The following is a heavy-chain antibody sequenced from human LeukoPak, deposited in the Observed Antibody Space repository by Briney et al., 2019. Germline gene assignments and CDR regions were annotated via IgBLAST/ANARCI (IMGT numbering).Heavy chain of an antibody. CDR1: GYAFIVYH. V-gene: IGHV1-2*02. D-gene: IGHD3-3*01. CDR3: ARDFARSYTPGSGFRHYFDY. J-gene: IGHJ4*02. CDR2: INPNSGGT. Sequence: ASVKVSCKASGYAFIVYHIHWVRQAPGQGLEWMGWINPNSGGTKYAQRFQGRVTMTRDMSTSTVYMELSSLRSEDTALYYCARDFARSYTPGSGFRHYFDYWGQGTLVTVSS.